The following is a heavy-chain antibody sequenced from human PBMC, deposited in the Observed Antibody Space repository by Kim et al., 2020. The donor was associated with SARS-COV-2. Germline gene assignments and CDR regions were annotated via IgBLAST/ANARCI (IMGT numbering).Heavy chain of an antibody. CDR1: GYTFTSYY. J-gene: IGHJ4*02. Sequence: ASVKVSCKASGYTFTSYYMHWVRQAPGQGLEWMGIINPSGGSTSYAQKFQGRVTMTRDTSTSTVYMELSSLRSEDTAVYYCARDPNSYYYDSSGYYRPIDYWGQGTLVTVSS. CDR2: INPSGGST. CDR3: ARDPNSYYYDSSGYYRPIDY. V-gene: IGHV1-46*01. D-gene: IGHD3-22*01.